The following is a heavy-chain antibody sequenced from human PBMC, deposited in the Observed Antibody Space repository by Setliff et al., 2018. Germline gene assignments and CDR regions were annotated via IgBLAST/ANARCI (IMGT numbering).Heavy chain of an antibody. CDR2: INPNSGGT. CDR1: GYTFTGYY. D-gene: IGHD6-6*01. Sequence: ASVKVSCKASGYTFTGYYMHWVRQAPGQGLEWIGRINPNSGGTNYAQKFQGRVTMTRDTSISTAYMELSRLTSDDTAVYYCARAEYTSSSLYYYMDVWGKGTTVTVSS. J-gene: IGHJ6*03. V-gene: IGHV1-2*06. CDR3: ARAEYTSSSLYYYMDV.